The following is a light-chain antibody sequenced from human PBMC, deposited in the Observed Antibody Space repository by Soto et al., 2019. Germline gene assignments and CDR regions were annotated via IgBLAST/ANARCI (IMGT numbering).Light chain of an antibody. CDR2: GTS. CDR3: QQYGTSALA. CDR1: QSVSSSY. V-gene: IGKV3-20*01. Sequence: IELTQSPGTLSLSPGERATLSCRASQSVSSSYLVWYQQRPGQPPRLLIYGTSTRAAGISDRFSGSGSGTDFTLTIYRLEPGDSAVYYCQQYGTSALAFGGGTEV. J-gene: IGKJ4*01.